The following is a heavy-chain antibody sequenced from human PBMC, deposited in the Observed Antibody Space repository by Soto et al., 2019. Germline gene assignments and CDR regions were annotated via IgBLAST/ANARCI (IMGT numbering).Heavy chain of an antibody. D-gene: IGHD3-10*01. CDR1: GGSISSGGYS. Sequence: SETLSLTCAVSGGSISSGGYSWSWIRQPPGKGLEWIGYIYHSGSTYYNPSLKSRVTISVDRSKNQFSLKLSSVTAADTAVYYCARGRMVRGVIGWFDPWGQGTLVTVSS. CDR2: IYHSGST. V-gene: IGHV4-30-2*01. J-gene: IGHJ5*02. CDR3: ARGRMVRGVIGWFDP.